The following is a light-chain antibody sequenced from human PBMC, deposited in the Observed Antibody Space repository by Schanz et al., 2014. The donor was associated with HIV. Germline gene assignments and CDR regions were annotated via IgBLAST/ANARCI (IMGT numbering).Light chain of an antibody. CDR1: QSVSSDY. Sequence: EIVLTQSPATLSVSPGERASLSCRASQSVSSDYLAWYQQKPGQAPSLLIYGASNRATGIPDRFSGSDSGTDFTLTISRVEPEDYAVYYCQQYGSPPWTFGQGTKVEV. CDR2: GAS. V-gene: IGKV3-20*01. CDR3: QQYGSPPWT. J-gene: IGKJ1*01.